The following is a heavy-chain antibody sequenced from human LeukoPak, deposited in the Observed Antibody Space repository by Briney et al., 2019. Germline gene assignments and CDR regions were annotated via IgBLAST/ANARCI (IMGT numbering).Heavy chain of an antibody. V-gene: IGHV1-8*02. J-gene: IGHJ6*02. CDR3: ARVPSGSYYERRYVMDV. CDR2: MNPNRGNT. CDR1: GYTFTSYD. Sequence: ASVKVSCKASGYTFTSYDINWVRQATGQGLEWMGWMNPNRGNTGYAQKFQGRVTMTRNTSMSTAYMEVSSLRSEDTAAYYCARVPSGSYYERRYVMDVWGQGTTVTVSS. D-gene: IGHD3-10*01.